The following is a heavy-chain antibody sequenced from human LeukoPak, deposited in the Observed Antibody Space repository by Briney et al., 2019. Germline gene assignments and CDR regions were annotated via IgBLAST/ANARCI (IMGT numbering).Heavy chain of an antibody. J-gene: IGHJ3*02. V-gene: IGHV6-1*01. D-gene: IGHD3-3*02. CDR3: AGGLLLSDIWVDSLNI. Sequence: SQTLSLTCAISGDSVSSNSAAWNWIRQSPLRGLEWLGRTYYRSKWFNDYALSVKSRITINPDTSKNQFSLQLNSVTPEDTAVYYCAGGLLLSDIWVDSLNIWGQGTMVTVSS. CDR1: GDSVSSNSAA. CDR2: TYYRSKWFN.